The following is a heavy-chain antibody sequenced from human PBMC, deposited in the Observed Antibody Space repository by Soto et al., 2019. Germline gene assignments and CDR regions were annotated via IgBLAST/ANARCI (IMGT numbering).Heavy chain of an antibody. V-gene: IGHV1-69*01. CDR1: GGTFSSYA. D-gene: IGHD2-15*01. CDR2: IIPIFGTA. CDR3: ARDDCSGGSCYHYYYYYGMDV. J-gene: IGHJ6*02. Sequence: QGQLVQSGAEVKKPGSSVKVSCKASGGTFSSYAISWVRQAPGQGLEWMGGIIPIFGTANYAQKFQGRVTITADESTSTAYMELSRLRSEDTAVYYCARDDCSGGSCYHYYYYYGMDVWGQGTTVTVSS.